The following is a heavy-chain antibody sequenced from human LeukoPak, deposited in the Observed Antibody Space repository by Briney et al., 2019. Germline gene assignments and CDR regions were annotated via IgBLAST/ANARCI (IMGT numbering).Heavy chain of an antibody. CDR1: GYTFTSYD. V-gene: IGHV1-8*01. J-gene: IGHJ6*03. Sequence: ASVKVSCKASGYTFTSYDINWVRQATGQGLEWMGWMNPNSGNTGYAQKFQGRVTMTRNTSISTAYMELSSLRSEDTAVYYCARGRYCSSTSCYYYMDVWGKGTTVTISS. CDR3: ARGRYCSSTSCYYYMDV. CDR2: MNPNSGNT. D-gene: IGHD2-2*01.